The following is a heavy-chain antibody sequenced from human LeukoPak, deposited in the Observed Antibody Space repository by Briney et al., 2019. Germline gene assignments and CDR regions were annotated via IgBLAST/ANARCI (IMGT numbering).Heavy chain of an antibody. J-gene: IGHJ3*01. V-gene: IGHV3-23*01. D-gene: IGHD3-10*01. CDR3: AKDRTFRGLMGESTA. Sequence: PGGSLRLPCAASGFIFSSYAMSWVRQAPGKGLEWVSVISGGGDTTYYADSVKGRFTISRDNAKNTLFLQMNSLRAEDTAVYFCAKDRTFRGLMGESTAWGRGTMVTISS. CDR2: ISGGGDTT. CDR1: GFIFSSYA.